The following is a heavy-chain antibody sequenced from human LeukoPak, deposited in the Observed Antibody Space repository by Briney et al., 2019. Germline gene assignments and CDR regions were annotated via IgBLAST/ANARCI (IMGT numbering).Heavy chain of an antibody. CDR1: GFTVSSNY. CDR2: IYSGGST. CDR3: ARVDLGLFDY. Sequence: PGGSLRLSCAASGFTVSSNYMSWVRQAPGKGLEWVSVIYSGGSTYYADSVKGRFTISRDNPKNTLYLQMNSLRAEDTAVYYCARVDLGLFDYWGQGTLVTVSS. D-gene: IGHD3-16*01. J-gene: IGHJ4*02. V-gene: IGHV3-66*02.